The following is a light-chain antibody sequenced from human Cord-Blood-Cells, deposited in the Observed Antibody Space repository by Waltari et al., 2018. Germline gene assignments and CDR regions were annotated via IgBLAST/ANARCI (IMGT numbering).Light chain of an antibody. V-gene: IGLV3-19*01. J-gene: IGLJ2*01. Sequence: SSELTQDPAVSVALGPTVRITCQGDSLRSYYVSWYQQKPGQSPVLVIYGKNNRPSGNPARFSASSSGNTASLTIAGAQAEDEADYYCNSRDSSGNHVVFGGGTKLTVL. CDR1: SLRSYY. CDR3: NSRDSSGNHVV. CDR2: GKN.